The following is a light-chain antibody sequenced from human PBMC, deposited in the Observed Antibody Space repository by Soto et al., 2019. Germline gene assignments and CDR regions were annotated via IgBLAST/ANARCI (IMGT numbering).Light chain of an antibody. Sequence: QSALTQPASVSGSPGESITISCTGTSSDVGTYNLVTWYQQHPGRVPKLILYEGNKRPSGVSSRFSASKSGNTPSLTISGLQAEDEADYFCCSYAPSRTLLFGGGTKVTVL. CDR1: SSDVGTYNL. J-gene: IGLJ2*01. CDR2: EGN. CDR3: CSYAPSRTLL. V-gene: IGLV2-23*01.